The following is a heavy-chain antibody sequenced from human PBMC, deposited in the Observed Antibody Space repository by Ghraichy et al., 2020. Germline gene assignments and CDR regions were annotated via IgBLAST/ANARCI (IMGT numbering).Heavy chain of an antibody. V-gene: IGHV3-33*01. CDR3: ASSRGGDSFWGYYFDY. J-gene: IGHJ4*02. CDR1: GFTFSSYG. D-gene: IGHD5/OR15-5a*01. Sequence: GGSLRLSCAASGFTFSSYGMHWVRQAPGKGLEWVAVIWYDGSNKYYADSVKGRFTISRDNSKNTLYLQMNSLRAEDTAVYYCASSRGGDSFWGYYFDYWGQGTLVTVSS. CDR2: IWYDGSNK.